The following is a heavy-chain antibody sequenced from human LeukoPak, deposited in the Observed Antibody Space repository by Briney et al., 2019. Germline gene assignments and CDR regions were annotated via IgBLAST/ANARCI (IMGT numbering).Heavy chain of an antibody. J-gene: IGHJ4*02. CDR2: ISAYNGNT. Sequence: ASVKVSCKASGYTFTSYGISWVRQAPGQGLEWMGWISAYNGNTNYAQKLQGRVTMTTDTSTSTAYMELRSLRSDDTAVYCCARDVPHFGGVIVRFDYWGQGTLVTVSS. CDR3: ARDVPHFGGVIVRFDY. CDR1: GYTFTSYG. D-gene: IGHD3-16*02. V-gene: IGHV1-18*01.